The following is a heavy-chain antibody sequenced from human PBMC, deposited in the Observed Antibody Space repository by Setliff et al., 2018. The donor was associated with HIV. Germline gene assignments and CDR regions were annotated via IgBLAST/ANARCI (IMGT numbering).Heavy chain of an antibody. J-gene: IGHJ6*03. CDR3: ERVDCSSTSCYRDYYYYMDV. D-gene: IGHD2-2*01. Sequence: NPSETLSLTCTVSGGSISSGGYYWSWIRQHPGKGLEWIGYIYYSGSTYYNPSLKSRVTISVDTSKNQFSLKPSSVTAADTAVYYCERVDCSSTSCYRDYYYYMDVWGKGTTVTVSS. CDR2: IYYSGST. V-gene: IGHV4-31*03. CDR1: GGSISSGGYY.